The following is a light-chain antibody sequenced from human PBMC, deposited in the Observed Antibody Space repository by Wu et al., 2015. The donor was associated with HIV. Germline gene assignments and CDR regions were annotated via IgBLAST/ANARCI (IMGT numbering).Light chain of an antibody. V-gene: IGKV1-5*03. CDR1: QSISNW. Sequence: DIQMTQFPSTLSASVGDRVTITCRASQSISNWLAWYQQKPGKAPKLLIYKASSLESGVPSRFSGSGSGTEFTLTVSSLQPEDFATYYCQQSYKSPFTFGPGTKVDVK. CDR3: QQSYKSPFT. CDR2: KAS. J-gene: IGKJ3*01.